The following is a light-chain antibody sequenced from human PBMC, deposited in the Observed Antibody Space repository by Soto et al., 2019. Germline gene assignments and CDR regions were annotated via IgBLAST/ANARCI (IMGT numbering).Light chain of an antibody. CDR2: GAS. CDR1: QSVSNN. Sequence: EIVMTQSPATLSVSPGERANLSCRTSQSVSNNLAWCQQKPCQAPGLPIYGASTRATGIPARFSGSGSGTEFTLTSSSLQSGDFAVFYGQQYNSWPLTFDGWTKVSIK. V-gene: IGKV3-15*01. CDR3: QQYNSWPLT. J-gene: IGKJ4*01.